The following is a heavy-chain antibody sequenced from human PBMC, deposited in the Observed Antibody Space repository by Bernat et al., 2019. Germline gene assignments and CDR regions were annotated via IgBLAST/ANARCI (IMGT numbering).Heavy chain of an antibody. D-gene: IGHD6-19*01. CDR2: ISGSGGST. V-gene: IGHV3-23*01. CDR1: GFTFSSYA. CDR3: ARDQQWLWELDY. J-gene: IGHJ4*02. Sequence: EVQLLESGGGLVQPGGSLRLSCAASGFTFSSYAMSWVRQAPGKGLEWVSAISGSGGSTYYADSVKGRFTISRDNSKNTLYLQMNSLRAEDTAVYYCARDQQWLWELDYWGQGTLVTVSS.